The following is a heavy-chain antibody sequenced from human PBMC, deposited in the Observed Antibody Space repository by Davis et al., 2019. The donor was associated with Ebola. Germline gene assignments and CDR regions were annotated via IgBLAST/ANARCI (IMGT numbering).Heavy chain of an antibody. D-gene: IGHD4-23*01. V-gene: IGHV5-51*01. CDR3: ARPYGGNAYFDY. CDR1: GSRLTFYW. Sequence: GESLKISCHGSGSRLTFYWVGWVSQMPGKGLEWMGVIYPTDSDTRYSPSFQGQVTISADKSINTAYLQWSSLKASDTAMYYCARPYGGNAYFDYWGQGTLVTVSS. J-gene: IGHJ4*02. CDR2: IYPTDSDT.